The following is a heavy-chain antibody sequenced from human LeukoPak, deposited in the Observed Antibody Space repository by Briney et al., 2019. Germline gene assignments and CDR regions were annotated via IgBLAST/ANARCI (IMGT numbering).Heavy chain of an antibody. CDR1: GFTFSSYA. J-gene: IGHJ4*02. D-gene: IGHD5-18*01. CDR2: ISGSGGST. V-gene: IGHV3-23*01. CDR3: AKGEEYSYGLQDY. Sequence: GGSLRLSCAASGFTFSSYAMRWVRQAPGKGLEWVSGISGSGGSTHYADSVKGRFTISRDNSKNTLYLQMNSLRAEDTAVYYCAKGEEYSYGLQDYWGQGTLVTVSS.